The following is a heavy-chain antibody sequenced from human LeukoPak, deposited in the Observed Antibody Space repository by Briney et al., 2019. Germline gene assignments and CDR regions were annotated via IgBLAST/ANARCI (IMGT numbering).Heavy chain of an antibody. CDR3: ARELWDIVVVVAATRGAFDI. CDR1: GGTFSSYA. Sequence: SVKVSCKAAGGTFSSYAISWVRQAPGQGLEWMGGIIPIFGTANYAQKFQGRVTITADESTSTAYMELSSLRSEDTAVYYCARELWDIVVVVAATRGAFDIWGQGTMVTVSS. D-gene: IGHD2-15*01. CDR2: IIPIFGTA. J-gene: IGHJ3*02. V-gene: IGHV1-69*13.